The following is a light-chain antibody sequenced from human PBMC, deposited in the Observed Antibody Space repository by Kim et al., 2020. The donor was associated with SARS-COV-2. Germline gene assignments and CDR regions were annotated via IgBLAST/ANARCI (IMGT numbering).Light chain of an antibody. V-gene: IGLV1-36*01. Sequence: QSVLTQPPSVSEAPRQRVTISCSGSFSNIGSNAVNWYQQLPGEAPRLLMSHDDLLPRGVSGRFSGTKSGTSASLAISGLQSEDEATYYCAAYDDSLNGWVFGGGTKLTVL. CDR1: FSNIGSNA. J-gene: IGLJ3*02. CDR2: HDD. CDR3: AAYDDSLNGWV.